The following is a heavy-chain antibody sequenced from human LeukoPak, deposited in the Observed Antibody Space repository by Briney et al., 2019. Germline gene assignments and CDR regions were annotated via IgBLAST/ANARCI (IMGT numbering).Heavy chain of an antibody. J-gene: IGHJ4*02. CDR2: ISGSGGST. Sequence: GGSLRLSCAASGFTFSSYAMSWVRQAPGKGREWVSAISGSGGSTYYADSVKGRFTISRDNSKNTLYLQMNSLRAEDTAVYYCAKGRRVTTTPFDYWGQGTLVTVSS. CDR1: GFTFSSYA. CDR3: AKGRRVTTTPFDY. V-gene: IGHV3-23*01. D-gene: IGHD4-17*01.